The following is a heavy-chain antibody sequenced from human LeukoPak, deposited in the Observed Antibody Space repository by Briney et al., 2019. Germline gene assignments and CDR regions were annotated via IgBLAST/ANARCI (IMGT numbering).Heavy chain of an antibody. CDR2: IGFGGDT. V-gene: IGHV3-13*04. CDR1: GFTFSSYW. CDR3: TRGGRSAPFDC. Sequence: PGGSLRLSCAASGFTFSSYWMHWVRQPTGKGLEWVSGIGFGGDTYYSGSVKGRFTISRDNAKNSLYLQMNSLRAGDTAVYYCTRGGRSAPFDCWGQGTLVTVSS. J-gene: IGHJ4*02. D-gene: IGHD1-26*01.